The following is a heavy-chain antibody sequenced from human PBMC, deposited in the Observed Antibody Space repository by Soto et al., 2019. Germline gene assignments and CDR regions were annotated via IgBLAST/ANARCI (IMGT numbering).Heavy chain of an antibody. CDR1: GFTFSSYG. D-gene: IGHD6-25*01. V-gene: IGHV3-30*18. CDR2: ISYDGSNK. Sequence: PGGSLRLSCAASGFTFSSYGMHWVRQAPGKGLEWMAVISYDGSNKYYADSVKGRFTISRDNSKNTLYLQMNSLRTEDTAVYNCAKDLSKAAADHFMDVWGKGTTVTVSS. J-gene: IGHJ6*03. CDR3: AKDLSKAAADHFMDV.